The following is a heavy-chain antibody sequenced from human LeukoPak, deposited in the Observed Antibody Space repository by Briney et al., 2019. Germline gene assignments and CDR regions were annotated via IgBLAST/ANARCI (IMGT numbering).Heavy chain of an antibody. CDR1: GGTFSSYA. D-gene: IGHD3-9*01. Sequence: ASVTVSCKASGGTFSSYAISWVRQAPGQGLEWMGGIITIFGTGNYAQEFQGRVTITADESTSTAYMELRILRSKDTAVDDCARDRSLRYFDWCYDDAFDIWGQGTMVTVSS. V-gene: IGHV1-69*13. CDR3: ARDRSLRYFDWCYDDAFDI. J-gene: IGHJ3*02. CDR2: IITIFGTG.